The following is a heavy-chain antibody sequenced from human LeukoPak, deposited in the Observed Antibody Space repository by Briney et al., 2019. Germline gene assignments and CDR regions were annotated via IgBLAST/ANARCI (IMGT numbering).Heavy chain of an antibody. V-gene: IGHV1-2*02. CDR3: ARNSPWLRSPINYYYYYMDV. D-gene: IGHD5-12*01. CDR2: INPNSGGT. J-gene: IGHJ6*03. CDR1: GYTFTGYY. Sequence: ASVKVSCKASGYTFTGYYMHWVRQAPGQGLEWMGWINPNSGGTNYAQKFQGRVTMTRDTSISTAYTELSRLRSDDTAVYYCARNSPWLRSPINYYYYYMDVWGKGTTVTISS.